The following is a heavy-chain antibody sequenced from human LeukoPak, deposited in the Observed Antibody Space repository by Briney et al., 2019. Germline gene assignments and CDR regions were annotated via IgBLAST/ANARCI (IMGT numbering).Heavy chain of an antibody. CDR3: ARDWRDYVWGSYRYPTYANDY. Sequence: GGSLRLSCAASGFTFSSYAMHWVGQAPGKGLEGGAVISYEGSNKYYAESVKGGFTISRDNSKNTLYLQMNSLRAEDTAVYYCARDWRDYVWGSYRYPTYANDYWGQGTLVTVSS. V-gene: IGHV3-30*04. D-gene: IGHD3-16*02. J-gene: IGHJ4*02. CDR2: ISYEGSNK. CDR1: GFTFSSYA.